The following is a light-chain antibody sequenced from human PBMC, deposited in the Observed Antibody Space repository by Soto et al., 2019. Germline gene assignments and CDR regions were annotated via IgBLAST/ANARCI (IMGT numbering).Light chain of an antibody. Sequence: QSALTQPASVSGSHGQSITISCTGTSNDIGAFNYVSWYQQHPGKAPKLIIYEVSNRPSGVSHRFSGSKSDNTASLTISGLQAEDEADYYCNSYASNSARVFGGGTKVTVL. V-gene: IGLV2-14*01. CDR1: SNDIGAFNY. J-gene: IGLJ3*02. CDR2: EVS. CDR3: NSYASNSARV.